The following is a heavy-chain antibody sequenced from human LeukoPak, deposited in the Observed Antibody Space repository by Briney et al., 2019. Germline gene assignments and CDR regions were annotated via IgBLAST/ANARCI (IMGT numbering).Heavy chain of an antibody. J-gene: IGHJ5*02. CDR1: GFRFSTFW. CDR3: ATSDDAAGTS. D-gene: IGHD6-25*01. CDR2: INQNGGVK. V-gene: IGHV3-7*01. Sequence: GGSLRLSCAASGFRFSTFWMSWVRQAPGKGLDWVANINQNGGVKHYVDSVKGRFTISRDNAKNSLFLQMISLRADDTAIYYCATSDDAAGTSWGQGTLVTVSS.